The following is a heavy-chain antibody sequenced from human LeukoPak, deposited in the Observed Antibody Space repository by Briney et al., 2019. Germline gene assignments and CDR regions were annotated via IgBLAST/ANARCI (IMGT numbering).Heavy chain of an antibody. CDR3: ARLHSSSPSDY. Sequence: SETLSLTCAVYGGSFSGYYWSWIRQPPGKGLEWIGEINHSGSTNYNPSLKSRVTISVDTSKNQFSLKLSFVTAADTAVYYCARLHSSSPSDYWGQGTLVTVSS. CDR1: GGSFSGYY. D-gene: IGHD6-6*01. V-gene: IGHV4-34*01. CDR2: INHSGST. J-gene: IGHJ4*02.